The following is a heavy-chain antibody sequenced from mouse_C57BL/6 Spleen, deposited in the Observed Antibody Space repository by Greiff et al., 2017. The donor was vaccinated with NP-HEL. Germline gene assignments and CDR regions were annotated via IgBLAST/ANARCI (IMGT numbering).Heavy chain of an antibody. CDR3: TPRTLDY. CDR1: GYTFTDYE. Sequence: VKLQESGAELVRPGASVTLSCKASGYTFTDYEMHWVKQTPVHGLEWIGAIDPETGGTAYNQKFKGKAILTADKSSSTAYMELRSLTSEDSAVYYCTPRTLDYWGQGTTLTVSS. V-gene: IGHV1-15*01. CDR2: IDPETGGT. J-gene: IGHJ2*01.